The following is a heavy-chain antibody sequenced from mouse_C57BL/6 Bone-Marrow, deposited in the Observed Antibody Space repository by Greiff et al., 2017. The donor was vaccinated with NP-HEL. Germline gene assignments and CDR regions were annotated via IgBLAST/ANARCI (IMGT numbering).Heavy chain of an antibody. CDR2: IDPENGDT. Sequence: EVKLVESGAELVRPGASVKLSCTASGFNIKDDYMHWVKQRPEQGLEWIGWIDPENGDTEYASKFQGKATITADTSSNTAYLQLSSLISEDTAVYYCTTGGNSPWFAYWGQGTLVTVSA. CDR3: TTGGNSPWFAY. D-gene: IGHD2-1*01. CDR1: GFNIKDDY. V-gene: IGHV14-4*01. J-gene: IGHJ3*01.